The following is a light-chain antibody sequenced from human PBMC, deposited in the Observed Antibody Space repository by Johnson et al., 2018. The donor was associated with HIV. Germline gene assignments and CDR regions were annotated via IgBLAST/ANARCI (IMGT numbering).Light chain of an antibody. CDR3: GTWDSNLRSGF. V-gene: IGLV1-51*01. CDR2: DNN. CDR1: SSNIGNNY. J-gene: IGLJ1*01. Sequence: QSVLTQPPSVSAAPGQKVTISCSGSSSNIGNNYVAWYQQVPGTAPKLLIYDNNRRPSGVPDRFSGSKSGTSATLGITGLQTGDEADYYCGTWDSNLRSGFCGTGTNVTVL.